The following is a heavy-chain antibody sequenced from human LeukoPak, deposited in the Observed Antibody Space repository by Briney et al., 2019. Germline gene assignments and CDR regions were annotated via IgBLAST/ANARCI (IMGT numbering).Heavy chain of an antibody. CDR1: GGSISSYY. CDR3: AKAGVLSQSAYYYYYYMDV. Sequence: SETLSLTCTVSGGSISSYYWSWIRQPPGKGLEWIGYIYYSGSTNYNPSLKSRVTISVDTSKKQFSLRLRSVTAADTAVYYCAKAGVLSQSAYYYYYYMDVWGKGTTVTVSS. CDR2: IYYSGST. V-gene: IGHV4-59*01. J-gene: IGHJ6*03. D-gene: IGHD2-15*01.